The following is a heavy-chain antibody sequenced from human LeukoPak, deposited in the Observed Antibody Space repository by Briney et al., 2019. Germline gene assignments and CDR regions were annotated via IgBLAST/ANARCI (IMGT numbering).Heavy chain of an antibody. CDR3: ARSRSSGYDFLFDY. CDR1: GFTVSSNY. V-gene: IGHV3-53*01. J-gene: IGHJ4*02. Sequence: GGSLRLFCAASGFTVSSNYMSWVRQAPGKGLEWVSVIYSGGSTYYADSVKGRFTISRDNSKNTLYLQMNSLRAEDTAVYYCARSRSSGYDFLFDYWGQGTLVTVSS. CDR2: IYSGGST. D-gene: IGHD5-12*01.